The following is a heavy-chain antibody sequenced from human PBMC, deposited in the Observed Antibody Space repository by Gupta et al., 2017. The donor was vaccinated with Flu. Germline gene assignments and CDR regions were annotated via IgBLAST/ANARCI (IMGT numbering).Heavy chain of an antibody. CDR2: ISGSARST. Sequence: SGFDFSKYAMSWVRQAPGKGLEWVATISGSARSTYYADSVKGRFAISSDSSKNTLYLQMHSLTAEDTAIYYCAKNTGWLQSLSIDFWGQGALVIVSS. CDR1: GFDFSKYA. J-gene: IGHJ4*02. V-gene: IGHV3-23*01. D-gene: IGHD5-12*01. CDR3: AKNTGWLQSLSIDF.